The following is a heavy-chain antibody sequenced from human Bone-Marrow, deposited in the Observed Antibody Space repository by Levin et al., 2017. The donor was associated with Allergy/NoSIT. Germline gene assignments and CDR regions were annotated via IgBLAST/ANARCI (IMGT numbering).Heavy chain of an antibody. CDR2: FSAGTGFT. V-gene: IGHV3-23*01. J-gene: IGHJ3*01. CDR1: GFTFSAYA. Sequence: SCAASGFTFSAYAMGWVRQAPGRGLEWVSSFSAGTGFTYYVDSVKGRFTISRDDSKNTLYLEMNSLRAEDTAIYYCARECGAGCYPGGWEAFDLWGQGTMVTVSS. D-gene: IGHD2-15*01. CDR3: ARECGAGCYPGGWEAFDL.